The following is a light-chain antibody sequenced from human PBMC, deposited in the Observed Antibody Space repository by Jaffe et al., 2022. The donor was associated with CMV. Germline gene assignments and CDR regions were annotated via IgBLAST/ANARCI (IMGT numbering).Light chain of an antibody. Sequence: ESVLTQSPATLSLSPGERATLSCRANESIYSSYLAWYQQKPGQPPRLLIYGASTRATGIPDRFSGSGSGTDFTLTISSLEPGDFAVYYCQQYGILFGQGTRLDIK. CDR2: GAS. J-gene: IGKJ5*01. V-gene: IGKV3-20*01. CDR1: ESIYSSY. CDR3: QQYGIL.